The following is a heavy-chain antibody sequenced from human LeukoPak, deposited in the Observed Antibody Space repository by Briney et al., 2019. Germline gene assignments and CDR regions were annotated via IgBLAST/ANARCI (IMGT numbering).Heavy chain of an antibody. CDR1: GGSISSYY. CDR2: IYYSGST. Sequence: PSETLSLTCTVSGGSISSYYWSWIRQPPGKGLEWIGYIYYSGSTNYNPSLKSRVTISVDTSKNQFSLKLSSVTAADTAVYYCARVTPYYYDSSGYSHDAFDIWGQGTMVTVSS. CDR3: ARVTPYYYDSSGYSHDAFDI. V-gene: IGHV4-59*01. D-gene: IGHD3-22*01. J-gene: IGHJ3*02.